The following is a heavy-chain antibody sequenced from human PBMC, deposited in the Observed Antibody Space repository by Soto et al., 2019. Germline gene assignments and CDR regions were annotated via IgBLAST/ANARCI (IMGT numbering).Heavy chain of an antibody. Sequence: GGSLRLSCVASGFTFTTYWMSWVRQAPGKGLQWVANIRQDGGAQYYVDSVKGRFTISRDNAKNSVYLQMDSLRVEDTAVYYCVRGGHGSGSYLGSSWGQGILVNV. CDR1: GFTFTTYW. J-gene: IGHJ5*02. CDR3: VRGGHGSGSYLGSS. D-gene: IGHD3-10*01. V-gene: IGHV3-7*03. CDR2: IRQDGGAQ.